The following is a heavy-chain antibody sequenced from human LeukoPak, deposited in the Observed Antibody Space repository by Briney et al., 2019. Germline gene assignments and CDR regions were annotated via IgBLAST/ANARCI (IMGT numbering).Heavy chain of an antibody. Sequence: AAVKVSCKASGYTFTSYGISLVRQAPGQGREGMGRINPNSGGTNYAQKFQRRLTMTRDTSISTAYMKLSRLRSDDTAVYYCATDSYTPQLWSKRYNWFDPWGQGTLVTVSS. CDR2: INPNSGGT. D-gene: IGHD5-18*01. V-gene: IGHV1-2*06. CDR1: GYTFTSYG. CDR3: ATDSYTPQLWSKRYNWFDP. J-gene: IGHJ5*02.